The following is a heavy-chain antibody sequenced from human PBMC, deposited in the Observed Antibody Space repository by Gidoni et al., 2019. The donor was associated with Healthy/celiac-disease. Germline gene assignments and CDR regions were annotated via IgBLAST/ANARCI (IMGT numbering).Heavy chain of an antibody. CDR3: AKDVGQYCSSTSCYMTGPWFDP. Sequence: EVQLLESGGGLVQPGGSLRSSCAAPGFTFSSCAMSWVRQAPGKGLEWVSAISGSGGSTYYADSVKGRFTISRDNSKNTLYLQMNSLRAEDTAVYYCAKDVGQYCSSTSCYMTGPWFDPWGQGTLVTVSS. D-gene: IGHD2-2*02. CDR1: GFTFSSCA. V-gene: IGHV3-23*01. CDR2: ISGSGGST. J-gene: IGHJ5*02.